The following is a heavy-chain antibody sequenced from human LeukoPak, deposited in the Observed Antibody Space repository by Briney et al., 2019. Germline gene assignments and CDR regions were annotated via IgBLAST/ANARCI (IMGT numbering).Heavy chain of an antibody. CDR2: INHSGST. J-gene: IGHJ5*02. CDR1: GGSFSGYY. CDR3: ARDPRGLRYFDWRRFWWFDP. V-gene: IGHV4-34*01. Sequence: SETLSLTCAVYGGSFSGYYWSWIRQPPGKGLEWIGEINHSGSTNYNPSLKSRVTISVDTSKNQFSLKLSSVTAADTAVYYCARDPRGLRYFDWRRFWWFDPWGQGTLVTVSS. D-gene: IGHD3-9*01.